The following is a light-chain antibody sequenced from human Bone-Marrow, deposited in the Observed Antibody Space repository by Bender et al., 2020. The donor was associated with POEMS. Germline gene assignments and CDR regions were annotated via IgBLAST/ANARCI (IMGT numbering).Light chain of an antibody. CDR3: CSYAGSTTWV. CDR2: EGS. CDR1: SGDVGSSNL. Sequence: QSALTQPAAVSGSPGQSITISCTGTSGDVGSSNLVSWFQQHPGKAPKLMIFEGSKRPSGVSDRFSGSKSGKTASLTISGLQAEDEGDYYCCSYAGSTTWVFGGGTKLTVL. V-gene: IGLV2-23*01. J-gene: IGLJ3*02.